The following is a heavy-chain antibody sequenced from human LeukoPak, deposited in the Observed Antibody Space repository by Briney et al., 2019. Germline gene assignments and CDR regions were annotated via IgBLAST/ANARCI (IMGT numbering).Heavy chain of an antibody. CDR1: GYSISSGYY. J-gene: IGHJ4*02. V-gene: IGHV4-38-2*01. CDR3: ARHSDIVVVPAATNTDY. D-gene: IGHD2-2*01. CDR2: IYRSGST. Sequence: SETLSLTCAVSGYSISSGYYWGWIRQPPGKGLEWIGSIYRSGSTYYNPSLKSRVTISVDTSKNQFSLKLSSVTAADTAVYYCARHSDIVVVPAATNTDYWGQGTLVTVSS.